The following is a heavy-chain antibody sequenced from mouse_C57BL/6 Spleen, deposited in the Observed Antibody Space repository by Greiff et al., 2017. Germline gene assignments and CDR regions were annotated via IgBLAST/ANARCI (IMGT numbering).Heavy chain of an antibody. Sequence: QVQLQQPGAELVRPGTSVKLSCKASGYTFTSYWMHWVKQRPGQGLEWIGVIDPSDSYTNYNQKFKGKATLTVDTSSSTAYMQLSSLTSEDSAVYYCAGYSNYVGGYWGQGTTLTVSS. CDR1: GYTFTSYW. CDR2: IDPSDSYT. CDR3: AGYSNYVGGY. V-gene: IGHV1-59*01. D-gene: IGHD2-5*01. J-gene: IGHJ2*01.